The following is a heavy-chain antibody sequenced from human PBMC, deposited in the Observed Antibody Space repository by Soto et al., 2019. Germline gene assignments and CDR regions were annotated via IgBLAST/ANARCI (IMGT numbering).Heavy chain of an antibody. CDR1: GVSISSGGYY. D-gene: IGHD3-22*01. CDR2: IYYSGSS. V-gene: IGHV4-30-4*01. J-gene: IGHJ4*02. Sequence: PSETLSLTCAVSGVSISSGGYYWSWIRQFPEKGLEWIGYIYYSGSSNYNPSLKSRVSISVDTSKNQFSLKLRSVTAADTAVYYCARATYYSDTGGSPPLDYWGQGTLVTVSS. CDR3: ARATYYSDTGGSPPLDY.